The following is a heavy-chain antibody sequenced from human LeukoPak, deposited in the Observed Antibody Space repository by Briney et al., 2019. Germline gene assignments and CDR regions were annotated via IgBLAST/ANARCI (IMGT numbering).Heavy chain of an antibody. CDR2: LGRTGEYK. V-gene: IGHV3-23*01. Sequence: GGSLRLSCSASGFTYTDYSMSWVRQVPGKGLEWVSGLGRTGEYKYYADSVKGRFTISRDNSNDLVFLQMNSLRAEDTAIYYCVKGRPCDTRKPMDAWGQGTTV. CDR1: GFTYTDYS. CDR3: VKGRPCDTRKPMDA. J-gene: IGHJ6*02. D-gene: IGHD2-21*01.